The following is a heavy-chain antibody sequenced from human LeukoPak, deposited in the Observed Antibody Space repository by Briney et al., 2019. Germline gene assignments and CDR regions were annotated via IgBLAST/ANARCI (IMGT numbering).Heavy chain of an antibody. CDR3: ARDPGANYFDF. D-gene: IGHD7-27*01. CDR1: GYIFTSYY. CDR2: INTNSGGT. V-gene: IGHV1-2*02. Sequence: ASVKVSCKASGYIFTSYYIHWVRQAPGQGLEWMGWINTNSGGTHYAQKFQGRVAMTSDTFIRTASMEVSRLRSDDTAVYYCARDPGANYFDFWGQGTLVTASS. J-gene: IGHJ4*02.